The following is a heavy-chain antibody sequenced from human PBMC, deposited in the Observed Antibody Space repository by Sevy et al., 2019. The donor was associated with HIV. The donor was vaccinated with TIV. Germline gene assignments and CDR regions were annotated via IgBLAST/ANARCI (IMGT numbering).Heavy chain of an antibody. D-gene: IGHD1-1*01. CDR1: GFTFRTYG. CDR2: ISGLSDAT. J-gene: IGHJ4*02. CDR3: AKDRLQLWSASDF. V-gene: IGHV3-23*01. Sequence: GGSLRLSCAASGFTFRTYGMGWVRQAPGKGLEWVSLISGLSDATFYAYSVQGRFTISRDNSNTTLYLQMNNLRAEDTAIYYCAKDRLQLWSASDFWGQGTLVTVSS.